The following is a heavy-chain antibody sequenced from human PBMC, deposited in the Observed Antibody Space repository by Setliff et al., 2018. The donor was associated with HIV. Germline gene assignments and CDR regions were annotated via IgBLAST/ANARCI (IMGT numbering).Heavy chain of an antibody. V-gene: IGHV4-4*08. Sequence: SETLSLTCTVSGASINSYFWSWIRQPPGKGPEWIGHIYTSGSTNYNPSLKSRVTISVDTSKNQFSLRLTSVAATDTALYYCARGRGTYCTNGVCLKTREYYYYYMDVWGKGTTVTVSS. CDR3: ARGRGTYCTNGVCLKTREYYYYYMDV. D-gene: IGHD2-8*01. CDR1: GASINSYF. J-gene: IGHJ6*03. CDR2: IYTSGST.